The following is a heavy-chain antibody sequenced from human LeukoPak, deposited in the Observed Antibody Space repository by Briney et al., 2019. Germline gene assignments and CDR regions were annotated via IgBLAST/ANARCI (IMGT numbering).Heavy chain of an antibody. D-gene: IGHD2/OR15-2a*01. Sequence: GGSLTLSCVASGYPFSSYSMNWSRQAPGKGPEWDSYISVRGGVRSYADSVKGRFTISRDDARNSLYLQMNSLKDEDTAVYYCARDRGYFYDQLDYWGQGTLVTVSS. V-gene: IGHV3-48*02. CDR1: GYPFSSYS. CDR3: ARDRGYFYDQLDY. J-gene: IGHJ4*02. CDR2: ISVRGGVR.